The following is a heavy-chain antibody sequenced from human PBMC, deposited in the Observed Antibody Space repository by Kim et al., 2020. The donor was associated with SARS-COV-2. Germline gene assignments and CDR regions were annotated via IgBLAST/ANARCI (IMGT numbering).Heavy chain of an antibody. J-gene: IGHJ6*02. CDR1: GFTFSDYY. CDR2: ISSSSSYT. D-gene: IGHD3-16*02. V-gene: IGHV3-11*05. CDR3: ARVGYDYVWGSYRDYYYYYGMDV. Sequence: GGSLRLSCAASGFTFSDYYMSWIRQAPGKGLEWVSYISSSSSYTNYADSVKGRFTTSRDNAKNSLYLQMNSLRAEDTAVYYCARVGYDYVWGSYRDYYYYYGMDVWGQGTTVTVSS.